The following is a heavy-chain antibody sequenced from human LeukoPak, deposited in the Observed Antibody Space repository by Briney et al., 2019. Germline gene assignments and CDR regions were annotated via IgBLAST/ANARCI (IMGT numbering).Heavy chain of an antibody. CDR1: GFTFSSYA. D-gene: IGHD6-19*01. Sequence: PGGSLRLSCAASGFTFSSYAMSWVRQAPGKGLEWVSAISGSGGSTYYADSVKGRFTISRDNSKNTLYLQMNSLRAEDTAVYYCXXQRGQWLVIDYWGQGXLVTV. J-gene: IGHJ4*02. CDR3: XXQRGQWLVIDY. CDR2: ISGSGGST. V-gene: IGHV3-23*01.